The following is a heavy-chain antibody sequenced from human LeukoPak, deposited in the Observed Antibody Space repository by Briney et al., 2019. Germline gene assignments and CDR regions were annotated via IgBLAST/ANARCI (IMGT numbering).Heavy chain of an antibody. CDR1: GSTFSSYG. Sequence: TGGSLRLSCAASGSTFSSYGMHWVRQAPAKGLEWVAIISYDGSNKYYADSVKGRFTISRDNSKNTLYLQMNSLRAEDTAVYYCAKSTTVTQRGYFDYWGQGTLVTVSS. V-gene: IGHV3-30*18. CDR2: ISYDGSNK. D-gene: IGHD4-17*01. J-gene: IGHJ4*02. CDR3: AKSTTVTQRGYFDY.